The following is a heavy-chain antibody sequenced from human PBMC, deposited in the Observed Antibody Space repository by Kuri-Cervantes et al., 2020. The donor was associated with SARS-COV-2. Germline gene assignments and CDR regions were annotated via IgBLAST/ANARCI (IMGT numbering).Heavy chain of an antibody. V-gene: IGHV4-39*01. D-gene: IGHD3-3*01. Sequence: GSLRLSCAASGFTVSSNYMSWVRQPPGKGLEWIGSIYYSGSTYYNPSLKSRVTISVDTSKNQFSLKLSSVTAADTAVYYCARHVVSGWSGYFDYWGQGTLVTVSS. CDR2: IYYSGST. CDR1: GFTVSSNY. CDR3: ARHVVSGWSGYFDY. J-gene: IGHJ4*02.